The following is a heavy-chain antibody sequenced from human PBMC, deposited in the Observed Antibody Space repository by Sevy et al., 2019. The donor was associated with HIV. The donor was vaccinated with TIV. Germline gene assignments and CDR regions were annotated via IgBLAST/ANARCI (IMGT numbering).Heavy chain of an antibody. J-gene: IGHJ6*02. CDR1: GDSISGYY. V-gene: IGHV4-59*01. D-gene: IGHD2-15*01. CDR3: AIAYSDYYYAMDV. Sequence: SETLSLTCTVSGDSISGYYWSWIRQPPGKGLEWIGYVYYSGRTNYNPSLRSRVTISQDTSKNQISLKLNSVTAADTAVYYCAIAYSDYYYAMDVWGQGTTVTVSS. CDR2: VYYSGRT.